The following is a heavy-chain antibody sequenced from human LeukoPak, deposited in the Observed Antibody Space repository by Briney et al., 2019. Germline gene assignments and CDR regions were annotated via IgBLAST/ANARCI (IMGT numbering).Heavy chain of an antibody. CDR3: ARVPQYSSSPLGWFDP. CDR1: GGSISSYY. J-gene: IGHJ5*02. Sequence: SETLSLTCTVSGGSISSYYWSWFRQPPGKGLEWIGYIYYSGSTNYNPSLKSRVTISVDTSKNQFSLKLSSVTAADTAVYYCARVPQYSSSPLGWFDPWGQGTLVTVSS. V-gene: IGHV4-59*01. D-gene: IGHD6-13*01. CDR2: IYYSGST.